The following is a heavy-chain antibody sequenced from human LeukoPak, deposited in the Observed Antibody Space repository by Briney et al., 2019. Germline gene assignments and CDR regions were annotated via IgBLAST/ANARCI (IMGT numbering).Heavy chain of an antibody. V-gene: IGHV3-64D*06. CDR2: ISSNGGST. J-gene: IGHJ4*02. Sequence: GGSLRLSCSASGFTFSSYAMHWVRQAPGKGLEYVSAISSNGGSTYHADSVKGRFTISRDNSKNTLYLQMRSLRAEDTALYYXVKDLLLAGLEYSSSRPGDYWGQGTLVTVSS. CDR3: VKDLLLAGLEYSSSRPGDY. D-gene: IGHD6-6*01. CDR1: GFTFSSYA.